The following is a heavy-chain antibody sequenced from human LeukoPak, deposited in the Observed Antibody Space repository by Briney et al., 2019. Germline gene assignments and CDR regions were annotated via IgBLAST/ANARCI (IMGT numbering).Heavy chain of an antibody. V-gene: IGHV4-59*01. CDR2: IYYSGST. CDR3: ARGAVAGNFDY. Sequence: SSETLSLTCTVSGGSISSYYWSWIRQPPGKGLEWIGYIYYSGSTNYNPSLKSRVTISVDTSKNQFSLKLSSVTAADTAVYYCARGAVAGNFDYWGQGTLVTVS. CDR1: GGSISSYY. D-gene: IGHD6-19*01. J-gene: IGHJ4*02.